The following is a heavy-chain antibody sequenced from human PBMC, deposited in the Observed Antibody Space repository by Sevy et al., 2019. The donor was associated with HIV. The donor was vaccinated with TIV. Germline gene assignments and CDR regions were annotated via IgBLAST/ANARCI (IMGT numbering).Heavy chain of an antibody. D-gene: IGHD3-22*01. CDR2: ISSSSSTI. Sequence: GGSLRLSCAASGFTFSSYSMNWVRQAPGKGLEWVSYISSSSSTIYYADSVKGRFTISRDNAKYSLYLQMNSLGDEDTAEYYCARDLRRHYYDSSGYLPPPYNWFDPWGQGTLVTVSS. CDR3: ARDLRRHYYDSSGYLPPPYNWFDP. J-gene: IGHJ5*02. V-gene: IGHV3-48*02. CDR1: GFTFSSYS.